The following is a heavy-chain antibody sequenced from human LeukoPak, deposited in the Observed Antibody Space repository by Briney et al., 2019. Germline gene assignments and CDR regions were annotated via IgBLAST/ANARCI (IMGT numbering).Heavy chain of an antibody. D-gene: IGHD3-3*01. CDR1: GFTFSSYW. J-gene: IGHJ5*02. V-gene: IGHV3-74*01. CDR2: INSDGGST. Sequence: GGSLRLSCAASGFTFSSYWMHWVRQAPGKGLVWVSRINSDGGSTSYADSVKGRFTISRDNAKNTLYLQMNSLRAEDTAGYYCARETARYTVFGGSYNWFDAWGQGTLVTVSS. CDR3: ARETARYTVFGGSYNWFDA.